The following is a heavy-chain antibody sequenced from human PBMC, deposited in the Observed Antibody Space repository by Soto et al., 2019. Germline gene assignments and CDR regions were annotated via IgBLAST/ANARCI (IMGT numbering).Heavy chain of an antibody. Sequence: PGGSLRLSCTASGFTFNNYWMSWVRQAPGKGLEWVANIMQDGSEKQYVDSVKGRFTISRDNAKNTLYLQMNGLRDEDTALYYCVRGSTRDYWGQGTLVTVSS. CDR3: VRGSTRDY. J-gene: IGHJ4*02. CDR1: GFTFNNYW. CDR2: IMQDGSEK. V-gene: IGHV3-7*01.